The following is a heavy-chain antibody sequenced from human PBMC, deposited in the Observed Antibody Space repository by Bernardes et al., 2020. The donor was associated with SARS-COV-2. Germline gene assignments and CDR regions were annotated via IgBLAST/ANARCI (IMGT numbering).Heavy chain of an antibody. Sequence: SETLSLTCTVSGGSISSGGYYWSWIRQHTGKGLEWIGYIYYSGSTYYNPSLKSRVTISVDTSKNQFSLKLSSVTAADTAVYYCARGDITIFGVVEVMDVWGQGTTVTVSS. CDR1: GGSISSGGYY. V-gene: IGHV4-31*03. D-gene: IGHD3-3*01. CDR2: IYYSGST. CDR3: ARGDITIFGVVEVMDV. J-gene: IGHJ6*02.